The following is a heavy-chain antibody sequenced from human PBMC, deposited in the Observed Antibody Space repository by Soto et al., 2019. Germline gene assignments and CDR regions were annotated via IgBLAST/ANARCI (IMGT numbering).Heavy chain of an antibody. J-gene: IGHJ3*01. CDR3: ARDQTKWRNDAYDL. CDR1: GYTFMHYD. V-gene: IGHV1-18*01. D-gene: IGHD2-8*01. CDR2: ISPSTCKA. Sequence: QVQLVQSGADVKKPGASVKLSCKASGYTFMHYDIGWVRQAPGQGPEWLGRISPSTCKADYPQKFQGRVTMTTDTSTTTAYMEMRSLRPDDTAVYYCARDQTKWRNDAYDLWGQGTMVTVSS.